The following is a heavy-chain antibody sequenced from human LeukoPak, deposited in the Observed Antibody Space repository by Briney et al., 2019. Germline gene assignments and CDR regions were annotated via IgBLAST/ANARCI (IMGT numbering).Heavy chain of an antibody. J-gene: IGHJ4*02. D-gene: IGHD3-10*01. CDR2: ISGSGGST. Sequence: GGSLRLSCAASGFTSSSYAMSWVRQAPGKGLEWVSAISGSGGSTYYADSVKGRFTISRDNSKNTLYLQMNSLRAEDTAVYYCAKVSGSGNWYYFDYWGQGTLVTVSS. CDR3: AKVSGSGNWYYFDY. CDR1: GFTSSSYA. V-gene: IGHV3-23*01.